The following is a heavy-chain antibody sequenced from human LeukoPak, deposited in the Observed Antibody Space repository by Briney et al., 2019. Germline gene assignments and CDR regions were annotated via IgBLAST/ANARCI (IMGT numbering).Heavy chain of an antibody. J-gene: IGHJ4*02. CDR2: ISGSGGST. D-gene: IGHD3-22*01. Sequence: GGSLRLSCAASGFTFSSYAMSWVRQAPGKGLEWVSAISGSGGSTYYADSVKGRFTISRDNSKNTLYLQMNSLRAEDTAIYYCAKASAMIVVVSKHFDYWGQGTLVTVSS. CDR1: GFTFSSYA. CDR3: AKASAMIVVVSKHFDY. V-gene: IGHV3-23*01.